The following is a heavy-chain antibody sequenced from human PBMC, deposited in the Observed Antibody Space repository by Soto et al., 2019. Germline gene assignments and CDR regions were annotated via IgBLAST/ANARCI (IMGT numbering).Heavy chain of an antibody. D-gene: IGHD2-2*02. J-gene: IGHJ3*02. Sequence: SETLSLTCTVSGGSISSYYWSWIRQPPGKGLEWIGYIYYSGSTNYNPSLKSRVTISVDTSKNQFSLKLSSVTAADTAVYYCARSPIVVVPAAIRLSAFDIWGQGTMVTVSS. V-gene: IGHV4-59*01. CDR1: GGSISSYY. CDR2: IYYSGST. CDR3: ARSPIVVVPAAIRLSAFDI.